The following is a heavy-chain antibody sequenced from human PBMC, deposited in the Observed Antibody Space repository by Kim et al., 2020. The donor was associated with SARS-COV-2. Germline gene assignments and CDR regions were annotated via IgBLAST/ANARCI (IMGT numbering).Heavy chain of an antibody. CDR2: IYYSGSI. V-gene: IGHV4-59*01. J-gene: IGHJ6*03. CDR3: ARAYSNYNYYYMDV. CDR1: GGSISSYY. Sequence: SETLSLTCTVSGGSISSYYWSWIRQPPGKGLEWIGYIYYSGSINYNPSLKSRITMSIDTSKNQFSLKLSSVTAADTAVYYCARAYSNYNYYYMDVWGKGT. D-gene: IGHD2-15*01.